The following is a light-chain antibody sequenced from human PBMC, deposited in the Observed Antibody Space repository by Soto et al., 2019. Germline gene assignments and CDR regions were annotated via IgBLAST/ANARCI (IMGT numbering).Light chain of an antibody. CDR3: SFYTSSDTPYV. V-gene: IGLV2-14*01. Sequence: QSVLTQPASVSGSPGQSITISCTGTSSDVGAYDHVSWYQQHPDKAPKLIIYVVSNRPSGVSNRFSGSKSGNTASLTISGLQDDDEADYYRSFYTSSDTPYVFGTGTKVTVL. J-gene: IGLJ1*01. CDR2: VVS. CDR1: SSDVGAYDH.